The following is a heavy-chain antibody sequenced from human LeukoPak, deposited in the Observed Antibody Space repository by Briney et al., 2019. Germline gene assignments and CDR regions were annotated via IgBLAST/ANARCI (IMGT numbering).Heavy chain of an antibody. J-gene: IGHJ5*02. V-gene: IGHV4-39*07. D-gene: IGHD3-9*01. CDR3: ARGLAYYDILTGYGSWFDP. Sequence: SETLSLTCTVSGGSISSSSYHWGWIRQPPGKGLEWIGSIYYTGTTYYNPSLKSRVTISVDTSKNQFSLKLSSVTAADTAVYYCARGLAYYDILTGYGSWFDPWGQGTLVTVSS. CDR1: GGSISSSSYH. CDR2: IYYTGTT.